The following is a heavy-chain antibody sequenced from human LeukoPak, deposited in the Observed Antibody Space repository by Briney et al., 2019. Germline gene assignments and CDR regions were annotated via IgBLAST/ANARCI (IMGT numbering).Heavy chain of an antibody. CDR3: ARDAHYYDSSGYYLSEFYYYMDV. CDR1: GYTFTGYY. Sequence: ASVKVSCKASGYTFTGYYMHWVRQAPGQGLEWMGWINPNSGGTNYAQKFQGRVTMTRDTSISTAHMELSRLRSDDTAVYYCARDAHYYDSSGYYLSEFYYYMDVWGKGTTVTVSS. V-gene: IGHV1-2*02. CDR2: INPNSGGT. J-gene: IGHJ6*03. D-gene: IGHD3-22*01.